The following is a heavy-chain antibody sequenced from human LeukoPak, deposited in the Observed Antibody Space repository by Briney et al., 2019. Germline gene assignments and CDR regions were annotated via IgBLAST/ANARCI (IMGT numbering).Heavy chain of an antibody. CDR1: GGSINGGSYY. D-gene: IGHD3-10*01. J-gene: IGHJ5*02. CDR2: IYTSGST. Sequence: SETLSLTCTVSGGSINGGSYYWSWIRQPAGKGLEWIGRIYTSGSTSYNPSLKSRVTISADTSKNQFSLKVNSVTAADTAVYYCAGVGNNWFDPWGQGTLVTVSS. V-gene: IGHV4-61*02. CDR3: AGVGNNWFDP.